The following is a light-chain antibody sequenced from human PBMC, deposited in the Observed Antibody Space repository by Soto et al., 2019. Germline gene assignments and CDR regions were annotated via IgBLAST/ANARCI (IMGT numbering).Light chain of an antibody. J-gene: IGKJ5*01. V-gene: IGKV3-15*01. CDR1: QSVSSN. Sequence: EIVLTQSPGTLSLSPGERATLSCRASQSVSSNLAWYQQKPGEAPKLLIYDASALPRGVPSRFSGSGSGTDFTLTISSLQSEDFAVYYCQQYNNWRSITFGQGTRLEIK. CDR3: QQYNNWRSIT. CDR2: DAS.